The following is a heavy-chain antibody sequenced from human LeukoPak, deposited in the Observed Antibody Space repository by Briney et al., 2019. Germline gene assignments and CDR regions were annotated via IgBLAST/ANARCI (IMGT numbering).Heavy chain of an antibody. CDR3: ARGVSYYYGMDV. CDR2: MNPKTGGT. CDR1: EYTFTIYD. Sequence: ASVKVSCKASEYTFTIYDINWVRQAPGQGLEYMGWMNPKTGGTVYAQQFQGRVTMTRDASIGTAYMELSSLKSEDTAVYYCARGVSYYYGMDVWGQGTTVTVSS. V-gene: IGHV1-8*01. J-gene: IGHJ6*02.